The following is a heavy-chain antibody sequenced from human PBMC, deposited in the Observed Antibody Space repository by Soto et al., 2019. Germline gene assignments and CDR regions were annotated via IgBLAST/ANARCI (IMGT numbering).Heavy chain of an antibody. J-gene: IGHJ6*03. CDR3: AAGLSGYRETYYYYYMDV. V-gene: IGHV1-58*02. Sequence: QMQLVQSGPEVKKPGTSVKVSCKASGFTFTSSAMQWVRQTRGQRLEWIGLIVVGSGNTNYAQKFQERVTITRDMSTSTAYMELSSLRSEDTAVYYCAAGLSGYRETYYYYYMDVWAKGTTVTVSS. D-gene: IGHD5-18*01. CDR2: IVVGSGNT. CDR1: GFTFTSSA.